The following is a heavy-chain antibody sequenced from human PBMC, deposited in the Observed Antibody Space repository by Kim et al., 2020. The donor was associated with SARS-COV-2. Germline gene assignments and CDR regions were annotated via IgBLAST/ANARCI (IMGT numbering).Heavy chain of an antibody. CDR3: ARGVAVEDAFDI. D-gene: IGHD6-19*01. V-gene: IGHV4-39*07. Sequence: SETLSLTCTVSGGSISSSSYYWGWIRQPPGKGLEWIGSIYYSGSTYYNPSLKSRVTISVDTSKNQFSLKLSSVTAADTAVYYCARGVAVEDAFDIWGQGT. CDR1: GGSISSSSYY. CDR2: IYYSGST. J-gene: IGHJ3*02.